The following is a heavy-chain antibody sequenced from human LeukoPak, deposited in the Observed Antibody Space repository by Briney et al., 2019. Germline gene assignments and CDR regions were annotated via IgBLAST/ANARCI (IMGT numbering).Heavy chain of an antibody. CDR2: ISSSSNYT. J-gene: IGHJ2*01. CDR1: GFTFSSYA. CDR3: ASSYWYFDL. Sequence: GGSLRLSCAASGFTFSSYAMSWVRQAPGKGLEWVSSISSSSNYTYNADSVKGRFTISRDNAKNSLYLQMNSLRAEDTAVYYCASSYWYFDLWGRGTLVTVSS. V-gene: IGHV3-21*01.